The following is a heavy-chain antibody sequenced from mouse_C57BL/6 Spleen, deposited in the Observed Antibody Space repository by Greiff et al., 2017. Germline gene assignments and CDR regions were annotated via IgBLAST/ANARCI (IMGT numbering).Heavy chain of an antibody. Sequence: VQLKESGPELVKPGDSVKISCKASGYSFTGYFMNWVMQSHGKSLEWIGRINPYNGDTLYNQKFKGKATLTVDKSSSTAHMELRSLTSEDSAVYYCARGGYDYPWFAYWGQGTLVTVSA. J-gene: IGHJ3*01. D-gene: IGHD2-4*01. CDR1: GYSFTGYF. CDR2: INPYNGDT. CDR3: ARGGYDYPWFAY. V-gene: IGHV1-20*01.